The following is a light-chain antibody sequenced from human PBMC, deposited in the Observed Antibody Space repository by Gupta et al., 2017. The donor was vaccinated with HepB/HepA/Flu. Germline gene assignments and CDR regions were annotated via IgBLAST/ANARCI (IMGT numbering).Light chain of an antibody. V-gene: IGLV7-46*01. CDR1: TGAVTTGHY. J-gene: IGLJ3*02. CDR2: DKN. Sequence: QAVVTQEPSLTVSPGGTVTLTCGSSTGAVTTGHYTYWFQLRPGQSPRILIYDKNNRHSGTPARFSGSIVGAKAALTLTGAQAEDEAVYYCLLHDTNTSPWVFGGGTKLTVL. CDR3: LLHDTNTSPWV.